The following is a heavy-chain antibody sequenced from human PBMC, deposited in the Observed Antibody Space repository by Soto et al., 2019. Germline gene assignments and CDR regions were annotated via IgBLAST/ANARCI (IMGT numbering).Heavy chain of an antibody. Sequence: GASVKVSCKASCYTFTSYGISWVRQAPGQGLEWMGWMNANSGNTGYAQKFQGRVTMTRNTPTSTAYMELSSLRSEDTAVYYCARMARSDYYYYMDVWGKGTTVTVSS. J-gene: IGHJ6*03. CDR1: CYTFTSYG. V-gene: IGHV1-8*02. CDR2: MNANSGNT. CDR3: ARMARSDYYYYMDV.